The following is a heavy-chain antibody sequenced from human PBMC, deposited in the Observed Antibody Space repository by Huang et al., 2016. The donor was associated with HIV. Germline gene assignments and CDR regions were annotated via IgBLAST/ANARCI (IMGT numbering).Heavy chain of an antibody. CDR2: ISTDGTIK. CDR1: GFAFSSFG. V-gene: IGHV3-30*01. Sequence: QVQLVESGGGVVQPGRSLRLSCAASGFAFSSFGMHWIRQAPGKGLQWVAVISTDGTIKNYADSVGGRFTISRDNSKGTVYLQMNSLRPEDTAVYSCARTGSYYYGSGIYHFGDYWGQGTLVTVSS. D-gene: IGHD3-10*01. CDR3: ARTGSYYYGSGIYHFGDY. J-gene: IGHJ4*02.